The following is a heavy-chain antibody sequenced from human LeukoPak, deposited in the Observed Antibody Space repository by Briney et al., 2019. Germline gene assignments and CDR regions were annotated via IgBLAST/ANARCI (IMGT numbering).Heavy chain of an antibody. Sequence: SETLSLTCFVSGGSIGGYYWSWIRQSPGKGLEWIGYSHYSGDTKYNPSLKSRLTISMDTSKNHFSLKVSSVTAADTAVYYCARGRGMATLPFDSWGQGTQVIVSS. CDR3: ARGRGMATLPFDS. D-gene: IGHD5-24*01. CDR2: SHYSGDT. CDR1: GGSIGGYY. J-gene: IGHJ4*02. V-gene: IGHV4-59*01.